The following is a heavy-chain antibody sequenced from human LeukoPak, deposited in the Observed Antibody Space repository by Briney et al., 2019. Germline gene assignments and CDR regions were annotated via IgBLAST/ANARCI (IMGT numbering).Heavy chain of an antibody. CDR1: GGSISSGGYY. CDR2: IYYSGST. CDR3: ARGAWGYSYGIGH. V-gene: IGHV4-31*03. J-gene: IGHJ4*02. Sequence: PSETLSLTCTVSGGSISSGGYYWSWIRQHPGKGLEWIGYIYYSGSTYYNPSLKSRVTISVDTSKNQFSLKLSSVTAADTAVYYCARGAWGYSYGIGHWGQGTLVTVSS. D-gene: IGHD5-18*01.